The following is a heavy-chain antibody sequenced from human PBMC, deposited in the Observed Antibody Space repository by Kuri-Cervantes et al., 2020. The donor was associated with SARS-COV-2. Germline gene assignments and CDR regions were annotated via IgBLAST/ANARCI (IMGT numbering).Heavy chain of an antibody. CDR2: ISYDGTNK. CDR1: GSTFSRYA. D-gene: IGHD2-21*01. V-gene: IGHV3-30-3*01. J-gene: IGHJ4*02. Sequence: LSLTCAASGSTFSRYAMHWVRQAPGKGLEWVAVISYDGTNKDYTASGKGRFTISRDNSQNTLYLQMKSLRTEDTALYYCARDRVGVHDSWGQETLVTVSS. CDR3: ARDRVGVHDS.